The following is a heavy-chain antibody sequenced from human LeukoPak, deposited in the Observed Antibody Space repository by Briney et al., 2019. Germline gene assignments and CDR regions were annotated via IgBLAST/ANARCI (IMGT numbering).Heavy chain of an antibody. CDR1: GYTFTSYG. J-gene: IGHJ5*02. V-gene: IGHV1-18*01. CDR3: AREPRYCSSTSCYGGWFDP. CDR2: ISVYNGNT. Sequence: SVKVSCKASGYTFTSYGISWVRQAPGQGLEWMGWISVYNGNTNYAQKLQGRVTMTTDTSTSTAYMELRSLRSDDTAVYYCAREPRYCSSTSCYGGWFDPWGQGTLVTVSS. D-gene: IGHD2-2*01.